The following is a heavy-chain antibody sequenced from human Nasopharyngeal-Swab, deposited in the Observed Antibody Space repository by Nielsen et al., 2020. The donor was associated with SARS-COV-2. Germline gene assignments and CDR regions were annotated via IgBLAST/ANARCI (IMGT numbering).Heavy chain of an antibody. CDR3: TRGIDFDY. Sequence: GEFLKISCTGSGYIFPAYWIAWVRQLPGKGLEWLGIIYPGDSDTTYSPSFQGRVTLSADKSINTAYLQWSSLQASDTGIYYCTRGIDFDYWGQGTLVTVSS. J-gene: IGHJ4*02. V-gene: IGHV5-51*01. CDR1: GYIFPAYW. CDR2: IYPGDSDT.